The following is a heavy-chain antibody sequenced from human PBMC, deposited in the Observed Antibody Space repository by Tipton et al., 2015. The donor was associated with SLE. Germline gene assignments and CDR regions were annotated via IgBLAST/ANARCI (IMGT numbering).Heavy chain of an antibody. V-gene: IGHV4-38-2*01. CDR3: ARVQQLVRRGSLWFDP. D-gene: IGHD6-13*01. CDR2: IYHSGST. Sequence: TLSLTCAVSGYSISSGYYWGWIRQPPGKGLEWIGSIYHSGSTYYNPSLKSRVTISVDTSKNQFSLKLSSVTAADTAVYYCARVQQLVRRGSLWFDPWGQGTLVTVSS. J-gene: IGHJ5*02. CDR1: GYSISSGYY.